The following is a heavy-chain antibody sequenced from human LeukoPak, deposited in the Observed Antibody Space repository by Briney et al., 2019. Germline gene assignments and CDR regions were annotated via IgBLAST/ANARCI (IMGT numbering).Heavy chain of an antibody. Sequence: PSETLSLTCTASGGSISSTNYYWSWVRQPAGKGLEWIGRIYASGSTNYNPSLKSRVTTSVNTSNNQFSLKLSSMTAADTAVYYCARNTAGGYYYMDVWGKGTTVTVSS. D-gene: IGHD2-21*02. CDR3: ARNTAGGYYYMDV. V-gene: IGHV4-61*02. CDR2: IYASGST. CDR1: GGSISSTNYY. J-gene: IGHJ6*03.